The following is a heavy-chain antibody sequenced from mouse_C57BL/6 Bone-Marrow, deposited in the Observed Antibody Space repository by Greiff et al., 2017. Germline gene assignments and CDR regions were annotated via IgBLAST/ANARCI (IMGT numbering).Heavy chain of an antibody. CDR1: GYTFTSYW. CDR2: IHPNSGST. D-gene: IGHD2-2*01. CDR3: ARRGGYDRGYWYFDV. J-gene: IGHJ1*03. V-gene: IGHV1-64*01. Sequence: QVQLQQPGAELVKPGASVKLSCKASGYTFTSYWMHWVKQRPGQGLEWIGMIHPNSGSTNYNEKFKSKATLTVDKSSSTAYMQLSSLTSEDSAVDDCARRGGYDRGYWYFDVWGTGTTVTVSS.